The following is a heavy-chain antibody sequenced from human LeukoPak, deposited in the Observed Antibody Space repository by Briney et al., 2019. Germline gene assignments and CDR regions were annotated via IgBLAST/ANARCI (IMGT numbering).Heavy chain of an antibody. Sequence: PSETLSLTCTVSGGSISSSSYYWGWIRQPPGKGLEWIGTIYYSGRTYYNPSLKSRVTISVDTSKNQFSLKLSSVTAADTAVYYCARLGPYFYGSGTYAYYDYWGQGTLVTVSS. CDR2: IYYSGRT. V-gene: IGHV4-39*07. J-gene: IGHJ4*02. D-gene: IGHD3-10*01. CDR1: GGSISSSSYY. CDR3: ARLGPYFYGSGTYAYYDY.